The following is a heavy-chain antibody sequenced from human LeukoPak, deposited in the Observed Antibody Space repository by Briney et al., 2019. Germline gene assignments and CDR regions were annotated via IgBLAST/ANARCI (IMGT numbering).Heavy chain of an antibody. CDR3: ATSSHYVGATDY. V-gene: IGHV1-24*01. Sequence: ASVKVSCKVSGYTLTELSMHWVRQAPGKGLEWMGGFDPEDGETIYAQKFQGRVTMTEDTSTDTAYMELSSLRSEDTAVYYCATSSHYVGATDYWGQGNLVTVSS. D-gene: IGHD1-26*01. CDR2: FDPEDGET. CDR1: GYTLTELS. J-gene: IGHJ4*02.